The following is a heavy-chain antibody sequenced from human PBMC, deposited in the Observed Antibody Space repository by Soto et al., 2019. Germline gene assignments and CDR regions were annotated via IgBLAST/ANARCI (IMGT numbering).Heavy chain of an antibody. Sequence: GASVKVSCKASGYTFTSYYMHWVRQAPGQGLEWMGIINPSGGSTSYAQKFQGRVTMTRDTSTSTVYMELSSLRSEDTAVYYCASSTTRLLRFDYWGQGTLVTVSS. CDR3: ASSTTRLLRFDY. V-gene: IGHV1-46*03. D-gene: IGHD2-15*01. CDR1: GYTFTSYY. J-gene: IGHJ4*02. CDR2: INPSGGST.